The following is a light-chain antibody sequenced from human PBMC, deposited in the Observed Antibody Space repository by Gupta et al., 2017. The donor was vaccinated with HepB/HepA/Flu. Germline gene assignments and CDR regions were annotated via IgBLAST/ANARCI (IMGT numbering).Light chain of an antibody. CDR2: AVS. V-gene: IGKV3-20*01. Sequence: IQLTQSPCTVSSSLGERATLTCRASQSLNNTYLGWYQKKPGQAPRLLIYAVSRWANGIPDRFSGSGSGADFTLTISRLESEDFAVYYCQHYDSSLTFGGGTKVEI. CDR1: QSLNNTY. J-gene: IGKJ4*01. CDR3: QHYDSSLT.